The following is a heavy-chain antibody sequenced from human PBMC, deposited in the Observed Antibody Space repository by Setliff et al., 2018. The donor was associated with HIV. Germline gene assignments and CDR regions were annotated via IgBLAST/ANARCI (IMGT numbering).Heavy chain of an antibody. D-gene: IGHD6-13*01. CDR2: ISYTGGT. V-gene: IGHV4-59*11. CDR3: ARGLSSPFAAGL. CDR1: GGSISSHY. Sequence: SETLSLTCTVSGGSISSHYWGWHRQPPGKGLEWIGSISYTGGTNHNPSPQSRVTMSIDTSKDQFSLKLSSLTSAATAVYYCARGLSSPFAAGLWGQGTLVTVSS. J-gene: IGHJ4*02.